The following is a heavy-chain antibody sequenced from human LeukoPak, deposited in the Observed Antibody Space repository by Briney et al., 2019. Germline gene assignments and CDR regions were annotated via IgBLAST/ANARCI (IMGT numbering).Heavy chain of an antibody. V-gene: IGHV3-23*01. J-gene: IGHJ6*03. CDR3: AKDYGYCTSTSCYSRSHYYMDV. CDR1: GFTFSTFA. D-gene: IGHD2-2*02. CDR2: IFPSGGEI. Sequence: PGGSLRLSCAASGFTFSTFAMIWVRQPPGKGLEWVSSIFPSGGEIRYADSVKGRFTISRDNSKNTLYLQMNSLRAEDTAVYHCAKDYGYCTSTSCYSRSHYYMDVWGKGTTVTISS.